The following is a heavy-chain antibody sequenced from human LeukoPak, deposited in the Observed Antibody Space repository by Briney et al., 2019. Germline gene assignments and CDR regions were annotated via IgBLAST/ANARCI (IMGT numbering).Heavy chain of an antibody. CDR1: GGSISSYY. CDR3: ARDYMHSSGWYSEDYYYMDV. V-gene: IGHV4-4*07. Sequence: PSETLSLTCTVSGGSISSYYWSWIRQPAGKGLGWIGRIYTSGSTNYNPSLKSRVTMSVDTSKNQFSLKLSSVTAADTAVYYCARDYMHSSGWYSEDYYYMDVWGKGTTVTVSS. J-gene: IGHJ6*03. CDR2: IYTSGST. D-gene: IGHD6-19*01.